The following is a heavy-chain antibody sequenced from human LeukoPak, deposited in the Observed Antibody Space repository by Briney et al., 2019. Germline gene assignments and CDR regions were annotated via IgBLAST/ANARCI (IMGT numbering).Heavy chain of an antibody. V-gene: IGHV3-30*18. Sequence: PGRSLRLSCAASGFPFSIYGMHWVRQAPGKGLEWVAAISYDGSKEYSADSVKGRFTISRDSSKKTWYLQMNSLRAEDTAVYYCAKEQASAAVYPAFDYWGQGILVTVSS. D-gene: IGHD6-13*01. CDR3: AKEQASAAVYPAFDY. J-gene: IGHJ4*02. CDR2: ISYDGSKE. CDR1: GFPFSIYG.